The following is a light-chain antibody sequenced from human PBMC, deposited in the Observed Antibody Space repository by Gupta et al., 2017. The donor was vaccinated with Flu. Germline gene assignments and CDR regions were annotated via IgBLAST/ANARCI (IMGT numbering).Light chain of an antibody. V-gene: IGKV2D-29*01. CDR3: RQSIPPWT. CDR2: EVS. Sequence: DLVMNQTPLSLSVTPGQPASSSCRSSQSLLHSDGMTYFYWYVQKPGQPPQLMIYEVSKRCSGDTDRFSGGGECNDFTLKSSRAEAADVGPYYGRQSIPPWTFGQGTKVEI. J-gene: IGKJ1*01. CDR1: QSLLHSDGMTY.